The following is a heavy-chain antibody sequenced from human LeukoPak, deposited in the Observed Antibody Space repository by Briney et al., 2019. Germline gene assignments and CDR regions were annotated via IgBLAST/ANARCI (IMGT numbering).Heavy chain of an antibody. J-gene: IGHJ4*02. V-gene: IGHV1-2*02. CDR1: GYTFTGYY. D-gene: IGHD3-3*01. CDR3: ARAKYDFWSDQGGYFDY. Sequence: ASVKVSCKASGYTFTGYYMHWVRQAPGQGLKWMGWINPNSGSTNYAQKFQGRVTMTRDTSISTAYMELSRLRSDDTAVYYCARAKYDFWSDQGGYFDYWGQGTLVTVSS. CDR2: INPNSGST.